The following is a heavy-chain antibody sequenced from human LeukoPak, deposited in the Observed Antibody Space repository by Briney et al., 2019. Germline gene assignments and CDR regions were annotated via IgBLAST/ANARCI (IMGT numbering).Heavy chain of an antibody. CDR3: VAAITIRALYYDYGIDV. CDR2: ISVGGGRT. D-gene: IGHD2-21*02. Sequence: GGSLRLSCSPSGFTFSSYAISWVRQPPGRGRECVSSISVGGGRTYYPPSVKGRFTISRDNSTNTMYLKMTSLRAEDTAVYYCVAAITIRALYYDYGIDVWGQGTTVTVSS. J-gene: IGHJ6*02. CDR1: GFTFSSYA. V-gene: IGHV3-23*01.